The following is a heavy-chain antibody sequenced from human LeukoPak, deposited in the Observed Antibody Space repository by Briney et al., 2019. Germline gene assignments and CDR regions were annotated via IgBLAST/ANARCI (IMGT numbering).Heavy chain of an antibody. CDR3: ARDFSAAAGDDY. CDR1: GFTFSSYA. CDR2: ISYDGSNK. Sequence: GRSLRLSCAASGFTFSSYAMQRVRQAPGKGLEWVAVISYDGSNKYYADSVKGRFTISRDNSKNILYLQMNSLRAEDTAGYYCARDFSAAAGDDYWGQGTLVTVSS. J-gene: IGHJ4*02. V-gene: IGHV3-30*01. D-gene: IGHD6-13*01.